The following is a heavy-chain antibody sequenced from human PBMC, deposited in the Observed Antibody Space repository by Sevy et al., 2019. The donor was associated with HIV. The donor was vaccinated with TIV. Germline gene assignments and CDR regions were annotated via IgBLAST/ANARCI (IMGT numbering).Heavy chain of an antibody. J-gene: IGHJ6*02. CDR3: ARFGRIEVAGTRGFSGMDV. CDR2: INHSGST. Sequence: SETLSLTCAVSGGSFSGYYWSWIRQPPGKGLEWIGEINHSGSTNYNPSLKSRVTIAVDTSKNQFSLKLSSVTAADTAVYYCARFGRIEVAGTRGFSGMDVWGQGTTVTVSS. V-gene: IGHV4-34*01. CDR1: GGSFSGYY. D-gene: IGHD6-19*01.